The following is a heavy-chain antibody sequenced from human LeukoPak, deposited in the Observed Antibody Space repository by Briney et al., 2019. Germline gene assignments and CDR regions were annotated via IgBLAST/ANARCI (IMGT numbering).Heavy chain of an antibody. V-gene: IGHV4-34*01. CDR1: GGSFSGYY. D-gene: IGHD3-10*01. J-gene: IGHJ4*02. CDR2: INHSGST. CDR3: ASSLLWFGESLYYFDY. Sequence: SETLSLTCAVYGGSFSGYYWSWIRQPPGKGLEWIGEINHSGSTNYNPSLKSRVTISVDTSKNQFSLKLSSVTAADTAVYYCASSLLWFGESLYYFDYWGQGTLVTVSS.